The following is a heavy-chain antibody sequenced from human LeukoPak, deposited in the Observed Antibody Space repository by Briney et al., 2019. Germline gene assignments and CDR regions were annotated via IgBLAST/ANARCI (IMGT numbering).Heavy chain of an antibody. J-gene: IGHJ5*02. CDR3: ARSQDYYGSGSYSEGNWFDP. CDR2: ISYDGSNK. CDR1: GFTFSSYA. V-gene: IGHV3-30*04. Sequence: GRSLRLSCAASGFTFSSYAMHLVRQAPGKGLEWVAVISYDGSNKYYADSVKGRFTISRDNSKNTLYLQMNSLRAEDTAVYYCARSQDYYGSGSYSEGNWFDPWGQGTLVTVSS. D-gene: IGHD3-10*01.